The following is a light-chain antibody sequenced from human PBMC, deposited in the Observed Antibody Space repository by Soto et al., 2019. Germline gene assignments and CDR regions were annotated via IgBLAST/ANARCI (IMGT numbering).Light chain of an antibody. Sequence: QSALTQPRSVSGSPGQSVTVSCIGTSSDVGDYNSVSWYQQHPGKAPKLMIYDVSKRPSVVPDRFSGSKSGNTASLTISWGEAEEEAEYYCCSDVGGYSYVFXIGTKGTVL. CDR3: CSDVGGYSYV. V-gene: IGLV2-11*01. J-gene: IGLJ1*01. CDR2: DVS. CDR1: SSDVGDYNS.